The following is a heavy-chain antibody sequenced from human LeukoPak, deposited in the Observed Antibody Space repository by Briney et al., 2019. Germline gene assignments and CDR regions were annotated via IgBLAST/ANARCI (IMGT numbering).Heavy chain of an antibody. CDR3: ASSPYSSSFDY. J-gene: IGHJ4*02. CDR2: ISSSSSTI. V-gene: IGHV3-48*01. D-gene: IGHD6-19*01. CDR1: GFTFSSYS. Sequence: GGSLRLSCAASGFTFSSYSMNWVRQAPGKGLEWVSYISSSSSTIYYADSVKGRFTISRDNAKNSLYLQMNSLRAEDTAVYYCASSPYSSSFDYWGQGTLVTVSS.